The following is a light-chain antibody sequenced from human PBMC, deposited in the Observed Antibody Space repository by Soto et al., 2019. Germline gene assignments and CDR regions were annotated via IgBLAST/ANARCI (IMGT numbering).Light chain of an antibody. Sequence: ENVLTQSPATLSLSTGERATLHCRASQSVSSSYLAWYQQKPGQAPRLLIYGASSRATGIPARFSGSGSGTDFTLTISRLEPEDFAVYYCQPYGTSLPFGGGTKVAIK. V-gene: IGKV3-20*01. CDR2: GAS. CDR3: QPYGTSLP. J-gene: IGKJ4*01. CDR1: QSVSSSY.